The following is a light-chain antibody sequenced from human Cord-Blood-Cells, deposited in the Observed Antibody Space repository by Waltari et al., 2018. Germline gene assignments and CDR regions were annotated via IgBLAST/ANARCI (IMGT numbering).Light chain of an antibody. J-gene: IGKJ4*01. CDR1: QSVSSSY. CDR2: GAS. Sequence: IVLTQYPGTLSLSPGVRATLSCRASQSVSSSYLAWYQQKPGQAPRLLIYGASSRATGIPDRFSGSGSGTDFTLTISRLEPEDFAVYYCQQYGSSPPLTFGGGTKVEIK. CDR3: QQYGSSPPLT. V-gene: IGKV3-20*01.